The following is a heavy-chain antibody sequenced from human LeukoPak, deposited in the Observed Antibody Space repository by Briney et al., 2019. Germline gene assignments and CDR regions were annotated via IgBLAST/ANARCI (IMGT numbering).Heavy chain of an antibody. V-gene: IGHV3-21*01. CDR3: ARVSRYNWNYGVFDS. D-gene: IGHD1-7*01. CDR1: GFTFSSYS. Sequence: GGSLRLSCAASGFTFSSYSMNWVRQAPGKGLEWVSSISSSSSYIYYADSVKGRFTISRDNAKNSLYLQMNSLRAEDTTVYYCARVSRYNWNYGVFDSWGQGTLVTVSS. J-gene: IGHJ4*02. CDR2: ISSSSSYI.